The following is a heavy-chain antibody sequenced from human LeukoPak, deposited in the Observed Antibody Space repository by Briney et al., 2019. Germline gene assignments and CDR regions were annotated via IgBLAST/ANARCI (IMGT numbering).Heavy chain of an antibody. V-gene: IGHV5-51*01. Sequence: ESLQISSKGSGYNFITYWIAWVRPMPGKGLEWMGIIYPGDSDTRYSPAFQGQVTISADKSISTAYLQWSSLKASDTAMYYCARLAYSTTWSAARFDPWGQGTLVTVSS. J-gene: IGHJ5*02. CDR3: ARLAYSTTWSAARFDP. CDR2: IYPGDSDT. CDR1: GYNFITYW. D-gene: IGHD3-16*01.